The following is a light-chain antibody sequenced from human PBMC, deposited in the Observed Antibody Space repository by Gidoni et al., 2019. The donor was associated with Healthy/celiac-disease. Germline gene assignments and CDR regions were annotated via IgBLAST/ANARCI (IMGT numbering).Light chain of an antibody. CDR3: SSYKSSSTLHVV. CDR2: EVS. Sequence: QSALTQPASVYGSPGHSITLYCNGTISDVGGYNYVSLYQQHPGKSPKLMIYEVSNRSSGVSNRFSGSKSGNSASLTISGLQAEDEADYYCSSYKSSSTLHVVFGGGTTLTVL. CDR1: ISDVGGYNY. J-gene: IGLJ2*01. V-gene: IGLV2-14*01.